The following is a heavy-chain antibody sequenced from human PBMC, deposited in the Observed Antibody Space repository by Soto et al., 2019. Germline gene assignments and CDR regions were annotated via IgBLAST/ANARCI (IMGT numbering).Heavy chain of an antibody. D-gene: IGHD2-21*01. CDR3: ARGSDEVSMATFYYYYMDV. V-gene: IGHV1-18*01. Sequence: GASVKVSCKASGYTFTSYGISWVRQAPGQGLEWMGWISAYNGNTNYAQKLQGRVTMTTDTSTSTAYMELRSLRSDDTAVYYCARGSDEVSMATFYYYYMDVWGKGTTVTVSS. CDR1: GYTFTSYG. CDR2: ISAYNGNT. J-gene: IGHJ6*03.